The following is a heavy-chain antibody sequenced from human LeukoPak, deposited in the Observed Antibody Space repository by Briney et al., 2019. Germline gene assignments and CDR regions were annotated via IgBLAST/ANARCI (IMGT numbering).Heavy chain of an antibody. CDR2: INSDGSST. Sequence: GGSLRLSCAGSGFTFSSYWMHWVRQAPGKGLVWVSRINSDGSSTSYADSVKGRFTISRDNAKNTLYLQMNSLRAEDTAVYYCARAYDSSGYWLYYFDYWGQGTPVTVSS. CDR1: GFTFSSYW. V-gene: IGHV3-74*01. J-gene: IGHJ4*02. D-gene: IGHD3-22*01. CDR3: ARAYDSSGYWLYYFDY.